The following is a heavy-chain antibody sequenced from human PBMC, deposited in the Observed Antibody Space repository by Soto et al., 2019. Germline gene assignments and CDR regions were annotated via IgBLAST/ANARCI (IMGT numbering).Heavy chain of an antibody. J-gene: IGHJ4*02. Sequence: PSETLSLTCTVSGGSISSSSCHWGWIRQPPGKGLEWIASIKYSGTTFYNPSLKSRVTLSVDTSKNQFALKLSSVTAADTAVYYCARHILTGYYTPFDYWGQGTLVTVSS. CDR3: ARHILTGYYTPFDY. CDR2: IKYSGTT. V-gene: IGHV4-39*01. D-gene: IGHD3-9*01. CDR1: GGSISSSSCH.